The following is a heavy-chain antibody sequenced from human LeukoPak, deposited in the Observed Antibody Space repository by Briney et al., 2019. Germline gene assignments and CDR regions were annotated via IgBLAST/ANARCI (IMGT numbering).Heavy chain of an antibody. J-gene: IGHJ4*02. CDR3: ARELRYCSGDSCYSGDY. V-gene: IGHV4-39*07. CDR1: GGSISSTSYY. CDR2: IYYNGAT. D-gene: IGHD2-15*01. Sequence: SETLSLTCSVSGGSISSTSYYWGWIRQPPGKGLEWIGTIYYNGATQYNPSLRSRATMSVDTSKNQFSLKLNSVTAADTAVYYCARELRYCSGDSCYSGDYWGQGTLVTVSS.